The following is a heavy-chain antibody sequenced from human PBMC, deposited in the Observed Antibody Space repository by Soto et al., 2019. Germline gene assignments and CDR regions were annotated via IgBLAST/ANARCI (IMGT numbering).Heavy chain of an antibody. CDR3: ARHPIGYSDSSGFFDN. V-gene: IGHV5-10-1*01. CDR2: IAPADSYT. J-gene: IGHJ4*02. Sequence: PGESLKISCAASGYSFTNYWISWVRQMPGKGLEWMGRIAPADSYTYYSPSFQGHITMSVDKSIGTAYLQWSSLKASDTAMYYCARHPIGYSDSSGFFDNWGQGTMVTVSS. D-gene: IGHD3-22*01. CDR1: GYSFTNYW.